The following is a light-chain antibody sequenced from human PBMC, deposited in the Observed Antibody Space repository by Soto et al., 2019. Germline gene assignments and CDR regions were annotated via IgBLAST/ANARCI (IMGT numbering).Light chain of an antibody. Sequence: DIQMTQSPYTLSASVGDRVTITCRASQSISGWLAWYQQKPGKDPKLLIYDASSLESGVPSRFSGSGSGTEFTLTISRLQPDDFAPYYCQQYNSYSVNAFGQGTKLEIK. CDR3: QQYNSYSVNA. J-gene: IGKJ2*01. V-gene: IGKV1-5*01. CDR2: DAS. CDR1: QSISGW.